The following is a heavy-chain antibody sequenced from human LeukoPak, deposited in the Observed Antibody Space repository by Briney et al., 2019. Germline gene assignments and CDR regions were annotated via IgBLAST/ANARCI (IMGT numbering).Heavy chain of an antibody. CDR3: ARPRDSGSPRGGYFDY. CDR2: INPSGGST. J-gene: IGHJ4*02. Sequence: ASVKVFCKASGYTFTSYCMHWVRQAPGQGLEWMGIINPSGGSTSYAQKFQGRVTMTRDTSTSTVYMELSSLRSEDTAVYYCARPRDSGSPRGGYFDYRGQGTLVTVSS. D-gene: IGHD1-26*01. V-gene: IGHV1-46*01. CDR1: GYTFTSYC.